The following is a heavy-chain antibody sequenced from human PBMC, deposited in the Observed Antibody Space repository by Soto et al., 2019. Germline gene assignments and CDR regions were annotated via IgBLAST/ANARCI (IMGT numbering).Heavy chain of an antibody. D-gene: IGHD2-15*01. Sequence: QVQLQESGPGLVKPSETLSLTCTVSGGSISSYYWSWIRQPPGKGLEWIGYIYYSGSTNYNPSLKSRXXYXVXXSKNQLPLKLSSVTAADTAVYYCASGQRGGGWFDPWGQGTLVTVSS. J-gene: IGHJ5*02. CDR2: IYYSGST. V-gene: IGHV4-59*01. CDR1: GGSISSYY. CDR3: ASGQRGGGWFDP.